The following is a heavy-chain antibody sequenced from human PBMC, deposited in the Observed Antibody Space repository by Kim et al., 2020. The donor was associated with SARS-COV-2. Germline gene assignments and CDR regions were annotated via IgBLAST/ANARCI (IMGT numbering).Heavy chain of an antibody. J-gene: IGHJ6*03. CDR3: AKNPSYYCSSTSCFYYYMDV. CDR2: ISGDGGST. D-gene: IGHD2-2*01. Sequence: GGSLRLSCAASGFTFDDYAMHWVRQAPGKGLEWVSLISGDGGSTYYADSVKGRFTISRDNSKNSLYLQMNSLRTEDTALYYCAKNPSYYCSSTSCFYYYMDVWGKGTTVTVSS. V-gene: IGHV3-43*02. CDR1: GFTFDDYA.